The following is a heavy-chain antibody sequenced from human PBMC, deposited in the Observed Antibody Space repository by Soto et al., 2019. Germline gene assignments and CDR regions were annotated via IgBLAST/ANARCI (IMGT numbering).Heavy chain of an antibody. Sequence: SETLSLTCAVSGGSISSGGYSWSWIRQPPGKGLEWIGYIYHSGSTYYNPSLKSRVTISVDTSKNQFSLKLNSVTAADTAVYYCARDLWGYCGADCYPLDVWGQGTTVTVSS. CDR3: ARDLWGYCGADCYPLDV. V-gene: IGHV4-30-2*01. CDR2: IYHSGST. D-gene: IGHD2-21*02. J-gene: IGHJ6*02. CDR1: GGSISSGGYS.